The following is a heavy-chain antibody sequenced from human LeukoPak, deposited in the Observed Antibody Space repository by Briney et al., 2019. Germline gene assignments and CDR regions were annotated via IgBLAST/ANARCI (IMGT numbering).Heavy chain of an antibody. D-gene: IGHD3-22*01. CDR3: ARAPDSSGYFYELDF. Sequence: GGSLRLSCAASGFTLDDHAMHWVRQAPGKGLEWVAFIRYGGTIKYYADSVKGRFTISRDNSKNTLYVQMNSLRGEDTAVYFCARAPDSSGYFYELDFWGQGTLVTVSS. J-gene: IGHJ4*02. CDR1: GFTLDDHA. V-gene: IGHV3-30*02. CDR2: IRYGGTIK.